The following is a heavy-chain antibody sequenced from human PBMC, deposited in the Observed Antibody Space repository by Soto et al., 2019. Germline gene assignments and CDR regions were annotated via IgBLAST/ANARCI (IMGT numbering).Heavy chain of an antibody. Sequence: QPGGSLRLSCAASGFTFSSYAMSWVRQAPGKGLEWVSAISGSGGSTYYADSVKGRFTISRDNSKNTLYLQMNSLRAEDTAVYYCAKGDIRLQGGYYYYGMDVWGQGTTVTVSS. J-gene: IGHJ6*02. D-gene: IGHD6-25*01. CDR2: ISGSGGST. CDR3: AKGDIRLQGGYYYYGMDV. CDR1: GFTFSSYA. V-gene: IGHV3-23*01.